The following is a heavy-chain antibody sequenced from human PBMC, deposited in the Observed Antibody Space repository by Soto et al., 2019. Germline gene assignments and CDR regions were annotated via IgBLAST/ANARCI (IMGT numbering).Heavy chain of an antibody. CDR2: IKQDGSEK. J-gene: IGHJ6*02. CDR3: ARDKEQWGYYGMDV. CDR1: GFTFSSNW. D-gene: IGHD6-19*01. Sequence: EVQLVESGGGLVQPGGSLRLSCAASGFTFSSNWISWVRQAPGKGLEWVANIKQDGSEKYYVDSVKGLFTISRDNAKNSLYLQMNSLRAEDTAVYYCARDKEQWGYYGMDVWGQGTTVTVSS. V-gene: IGHV3-7*05.